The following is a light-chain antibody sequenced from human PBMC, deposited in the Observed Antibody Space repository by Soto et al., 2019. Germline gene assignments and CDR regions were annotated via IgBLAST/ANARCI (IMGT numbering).Light chain of an antibody. V-gene: IGLV2-14*01. CDR3: SSYTSSRTIV. CDR2: EVI. CDR1: SSDIGAYKY. Sequence: QSVLTQPASVSGSPGQSITISCTGTSSDIGAYKYVSWYQQHPGRAPRLMIYEVIHRPSGVSSRFSGSKSGKTASLSISGLQADDEADYYCSSYTSSRTIVFGGGTKVTVL. J-gene: IGLJ2*01.